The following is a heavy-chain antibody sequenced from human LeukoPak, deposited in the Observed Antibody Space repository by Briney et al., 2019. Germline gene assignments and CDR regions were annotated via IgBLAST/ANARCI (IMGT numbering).Heavy chain of an antibody. J-gene: IGHJ4*02. D-gene: IGHD3-22*01. CDR3: TRDRYYYDSSGYYSPVYFDS. CDR2: IRGKAFGVTT. Sequence: PGGSLRLSCTGSGFTFSDYPMSWVRQAPGKGLEGVAFIRGKAFGVTTEYAASVEGRFTISRDDFRNIAYLQMNGLKTEDTAMYYCTRDRYYYDSSGYYSPVYFDSWGQGTLVTVSS. V-gene: IGHV3-49*04. CDR1: GFTFSDYP.